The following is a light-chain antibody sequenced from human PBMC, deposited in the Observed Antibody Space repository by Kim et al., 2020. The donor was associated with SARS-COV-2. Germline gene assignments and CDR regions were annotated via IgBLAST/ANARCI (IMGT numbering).Light chain of an antibody. J-gene: IGLJ1*01. CDR1: SSDAGGYNH. CDR3: SSYTSSSTYV. Sequence: QSALTQPASVSGSPGQSITISCTGTSSDAGGYNHVSWYQQHPGKAPKLMIYDVIKRPSGVSNRFSGSKSGNTASLTISGLQAEDEADYYCSSYTSSSTYVFGTGTKVTVL. CDR2: DVI. V-gene: IGLV2-14*01.